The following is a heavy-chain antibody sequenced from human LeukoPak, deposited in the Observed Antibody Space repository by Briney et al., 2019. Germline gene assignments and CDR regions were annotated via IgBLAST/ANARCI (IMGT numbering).Heavy chain of an antibody. V-gene: IGHV3-7*01. CDR2: MKQDGSEI. CDR1: GFTFSSYA. D-gene: IGHD3-16*02. Sequence: PGGSLRLSCAASGFTFSSYAMTWVRQAPGEGLEWVAYMKQDGSEIYYVDSVKGRFTISRDNANNSLYLQMNSLRAEDTALYYCARGVYQFDYWGQGTLVTVSS. J-gene: IGHJ4*02. CDR3: ARGVYQFDY.